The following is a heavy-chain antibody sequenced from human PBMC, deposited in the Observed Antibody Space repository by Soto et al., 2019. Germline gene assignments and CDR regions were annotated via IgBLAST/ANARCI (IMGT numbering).Heavy chain of an antibody. CDR3: GRDCSGGSCSDFAY. Sequence: ASVKLSCKASGYTFTSYGISWVRQAPGQGLEWMGWISAYNGNTNYAQKLQGRVTMTTDTSTSTAYMELRSLRSDDTAVYYCGRDCSGGSCSDFAYWGQGTMVTAS. D-gene: IGHD2-15*01. V-gene: IGHV1-18*01. J-gene: IGHJ4*02. CDR1: GYTFTSYG. CDR2: ISAYNGNT.